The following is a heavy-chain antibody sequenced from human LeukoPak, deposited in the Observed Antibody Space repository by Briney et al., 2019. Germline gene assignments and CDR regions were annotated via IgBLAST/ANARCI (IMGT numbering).Heavy chain of an antibody. D-gene: IGHD4-17*01. J-gene: IGHJ4*02. CDR3: ALSELRGQYYFDY. CDR2: IIPIFGTA. CDR1: GCTFSIYA. V-gene: IGHV1-69*13. Sequence: GASVKVSCKASGCTFSIYAISWVRQAPGQGLEWMGGIIPIFGTANYAQKFQGRVTITADESTSTAYMELSSLRSEDTAVYYCALSELRGQYYFDYWGQGTLVTVSS.